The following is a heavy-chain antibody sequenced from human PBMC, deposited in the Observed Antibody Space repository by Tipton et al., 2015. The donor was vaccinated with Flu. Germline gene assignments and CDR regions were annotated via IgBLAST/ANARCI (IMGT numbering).Heavy chain of an antibody. CDR2: IFYRGTT. D-gene: IGHD3-3*01. Sequence: TLSLTCTVSGGSVSSNYWIWIRQFPGKGLEWIGFIFYRGTTNYNPSLKSRVSISSDTSKNEFSPKLTSVTAADTAVYYCARELRFLEGSMDVWGQGATVTVSS. J-gene: IGHJ6*02. CDR1: GGSVSSNY. CDR3: ARELRFLEGSMDV. V-gene: IGHV4-59*02.